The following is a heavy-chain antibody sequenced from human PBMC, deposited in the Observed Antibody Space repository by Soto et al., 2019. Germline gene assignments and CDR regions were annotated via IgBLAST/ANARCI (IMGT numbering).Heavy chain of an antibody. V-gene: IGHV4-59*08. Sequence: SETLSLTCTVSGGSISSYYWSWIRQPPGKGLEWIGYIYYSGSTNYNPSLKSRVTISVDTSKNQFSLKLSSVTAADTAVYYCARQEVSATSYYYYMDVWGKGTTVTVSS. CDR3: ARQEVSATSYYYYMDV. CDR2: IYYSGST. J-gene: IGHJ6*03. CDR1: GGSISSYY. D-gene: IGHD2-15*01.